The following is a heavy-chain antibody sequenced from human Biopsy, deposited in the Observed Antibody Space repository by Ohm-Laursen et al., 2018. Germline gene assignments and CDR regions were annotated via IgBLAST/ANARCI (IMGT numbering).Heavy chain of an antibody. CDR3: AIPFQYYDSWGGYPPFDH. CDR1: GGTFSNYA. Sequence: ASVKVSCKASGGTFSNYAISWVRQAPGEGLEWMGGIIAVSGLVNYAPKFQGRVSITADKSTTTAYMELSNLKSEETAVYYCAIPFQYYDSWGGYPPFDHWGQGTLVTVSS. D-gene: IGHD3-3*01. J-gene: IGHJ4*02. V-gene: IGHV1-69*10. CDR2: IIAVSGLV.